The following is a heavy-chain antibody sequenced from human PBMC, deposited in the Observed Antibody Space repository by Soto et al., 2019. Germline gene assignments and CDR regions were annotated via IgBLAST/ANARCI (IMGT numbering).Heavy chain of an antibody. CDR3: ARPGSEGGPRGQQSADYYYGMDV. CDR1: GGAFSCYT. V-gene: IGHV1-69*06. Sequence: SSVKFSCKAAGGAFSCYTIRWVRQAPGEGEEPTRGIIPIFGTANYAQKFQGRVTITADKSTSTAYMELSSLRSEDTAVYSCARPGSEGGPRGQQSADYYYGMDVWGQGTTVTVSS. J-gene: IGHJ6*02. CDR2: IIPIFGTA. D-gene: IGHD6-19*01.